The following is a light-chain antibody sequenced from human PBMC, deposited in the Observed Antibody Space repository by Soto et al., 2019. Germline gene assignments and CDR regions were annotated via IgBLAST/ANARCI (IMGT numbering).Light chain of an antibody. V-gene: IGKV3-11*01. J-gene: IGKJ4*01. CDR1: QSVSSY. Sequence: EIVLTQSPATLSLSPGERATLSCRASQSVSSYLAWYQQKPGPAPRLLIYDASNRATGIPARFSGSGSGTDFTLTISSLEPEDFAFYYCQQRSNWPLTCGGVTKVEIK. CDR3: QQRSNWPLT. CDR2: DAS.